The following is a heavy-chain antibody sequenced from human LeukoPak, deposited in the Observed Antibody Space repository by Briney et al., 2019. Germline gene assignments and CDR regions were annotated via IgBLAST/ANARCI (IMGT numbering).Heavy chain of an antibody. CDR2: IIPIFGTA. Sequence: GASVKVSCKASGGTFSSYAISWVRQAPGQGLEWMGGIIPIFGTANYAQKFQGRVTITADKSTSTAYMELSSLRSEDTAVYYCAGVLPATASLYYYYYYGMDVWGKGTTVTVSS. J-gene: IGHJ6*04. D-gene: IGHD4-11*01. V-gene: IGHV1-69*06. CDR1: GGTFSSYA. CDR3: AGVLPATASLYYYYYYGMDV.